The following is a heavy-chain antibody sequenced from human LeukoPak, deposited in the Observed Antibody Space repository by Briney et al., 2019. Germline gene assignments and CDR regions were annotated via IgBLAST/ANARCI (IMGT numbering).Heavy chain of an antibody. V-gene: IGHV5-51*01. Sequence: KTGESLKISCKASGYRFISYWIGWVRQMPGKGLEWMGIIYPSDSDIRYSPSFQGQVTISADKSISTAYLQWSSLKASDTAMYFCARGSGWYSGYWGQGTLVTVSS. D-gene: IGHD6-19*01. J-gene: IGHJ4*02. CDR1: GYRFISYW. CDR3: ARGSGWYSGY. CDR2: IYPSDSDI.